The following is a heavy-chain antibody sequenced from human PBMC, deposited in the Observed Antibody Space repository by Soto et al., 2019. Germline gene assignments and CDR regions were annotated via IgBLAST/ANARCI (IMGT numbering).Heavy chain of an antibody. J-gene: IGHJ4*02. Sequence: GGSLRLSCAASGFTFNNYAMSWVRQAPGKGLEWVSAISGSGGSTYYADSVKGRFTISRDNSKNTLYLQMNSLRAEDTAVYYCAKDRLRGSGYYPNHLDYWGQGTLVTVSS. CDR2: ISGSGGST. CDR3: AKDRLRGSGYYPNHLDY. V-gene: IGHV3-23*01. CDR1: GFTFNNYA. D-gene: IGHD3-22*01.